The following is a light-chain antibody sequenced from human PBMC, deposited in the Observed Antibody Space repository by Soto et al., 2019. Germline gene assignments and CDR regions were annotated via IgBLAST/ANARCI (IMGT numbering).Light chain of an antibody. CDR1: QDISNY. J-gene: IGKJ5*01. Sequence: DIQMTQSRSSLSASIGPTVTITCRASQDISNYLAWYQQKPGKVPKLLIYTASTLQSGVPSRFSGSGSGTDFTLTISSLRPEDVATYYCQKYNSALTFGQGTRLEIK. V-gene: IGKV1-27*01. CDR3: QKYNSALT. CDR2: TAS.